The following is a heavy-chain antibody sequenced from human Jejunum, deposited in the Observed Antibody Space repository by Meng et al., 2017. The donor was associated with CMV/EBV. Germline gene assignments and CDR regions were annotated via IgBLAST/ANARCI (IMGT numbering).Heavy chain of an antibody. D-gene: IGHD1-26*01. V-gene: IGHV3-74*01. CDR3: VRGGIVFDY. Sequence: RLACAASGFAFSSYWVRWVRRAPGKGLVWISSIASDGISAIYADSVKGRFTISRDDAKNTLYLQMNSLRVEDTAVYYCVRGGIVFDYWGQGALVTVSS. CDR2: IASDGISA. J-gene: IGHJ4*02. CDR1: GFAFSSYW.